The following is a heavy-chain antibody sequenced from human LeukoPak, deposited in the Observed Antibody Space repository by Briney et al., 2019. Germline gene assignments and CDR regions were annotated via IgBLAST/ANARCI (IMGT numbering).Heavy chain of an antibody. J-gene: IGHJ4*02. CDR1: GDSINTNSW. CDR3: VREARTRSGWPYFDS. Sequence: PSGTLSLTCAVSGDSINTNSWWSWVRQPPGKGLEWSGEIYHSGTTKYNPSLMSRVTMSTDKSQNEFSLKLSSVTAADTAVYYCVREARTRSGWPYFDSWGQGTLVTVSP. V-gene: IGHV4-4*02. CDR2: IYHSGTT. D-gene: IGHD6-25*01.